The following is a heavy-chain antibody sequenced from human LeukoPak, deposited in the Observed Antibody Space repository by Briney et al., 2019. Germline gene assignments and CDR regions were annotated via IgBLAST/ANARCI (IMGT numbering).Heavy chain of an antibody. J-gene: IGHJ4*02. CDR3: ARGLSYYDILTGYYVYYFDY. CDR2: MWYGGRNK. V-gene: IGHV3-33*01. CDR1: GFTFSSYG. Sequence: PGRSLRLSCAASGFTFSSYGMHWVRQAPGKGLEWVAVMWYGGRNKYYADSVKGRFTISRDNSKNTLYLQMNSLRAEDTAVYYCARGLSYYDILTGYYVYYFDYWGQGTLVTVSS. D-gene: IGHD3-9*01.